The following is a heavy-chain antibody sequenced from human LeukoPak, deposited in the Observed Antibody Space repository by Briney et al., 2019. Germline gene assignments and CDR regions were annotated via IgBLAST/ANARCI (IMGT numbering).Heavy chain of an antibody. CDR2: IWYDGSNK. CDR3: ARERYSSSWYNYYYGMDV. J-gene: IGHJ6*02. D-gene: IGHD6-13*01. V-gene: IGHV3-33*01. CDR1: GFTFSSYG. Sequence: GRTLRLSCAASGFTFSSYGMHWVRQTPGKGLEWVAVIWYDGSNKYYADSVKARFTISRDNSQNTLYLQMNSLRAEDMAVYYCARERYSSSWYNYYYGMDVWGQGTTVTVSS.